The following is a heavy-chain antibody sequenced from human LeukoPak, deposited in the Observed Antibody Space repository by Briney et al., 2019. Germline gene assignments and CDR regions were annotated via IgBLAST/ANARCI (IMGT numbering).Heavy chain of an antibody. CDR2: IIPIFGTA. J-gene: IGHJ4*02. D-gene: IGHD3-3*01. CDR3: ARGVDYDFWSHFDY. V-gene: IGHV1-69*01. CDR1: GGTFSSYA. Sequence: WASVKVSCKASGGTFSSYAISWVRQAPGQGLEWMGGIIPIFGTANYAQKFQGRVTITADESTSTAYMELSSLRSEDTAVYYCARGVDYDFWSHFDYWGQGTLVTVSS.